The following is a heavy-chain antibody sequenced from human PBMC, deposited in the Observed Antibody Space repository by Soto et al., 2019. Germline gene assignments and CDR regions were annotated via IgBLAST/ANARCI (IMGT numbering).Heavy chain of an antibody. J-gene: IGHJ4*02. Sequence: QVQLVESGGGVVQPGRSLRLSCAASGFSLSSYGMHWVRQAPGKGLEWVAVISYDGSNKYYASSVKGRFTVSIDNSKNTLYLQMNSLRAEDTAVYYCAKDQSPPGAGDFDSWGQGTLVTVSS. CDR3: AKDQSPPGAGDFDS. CDR1: GFSLSSYG. D-gene: IGHD6-19*01. CDR2: ISYDGSNK. V-gene: IGHV3-30*18.